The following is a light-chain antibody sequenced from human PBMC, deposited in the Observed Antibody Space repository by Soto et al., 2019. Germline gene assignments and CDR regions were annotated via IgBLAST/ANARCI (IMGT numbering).Light chain of an antibody. J-gene: IGKJ4*01. CDR3: QQYSSYLT. CDR2: KAS. V-gene: IGKV1-5*03. Sequence: DIQMTHSPSTLSASVGDIVTITCRASHSISSWLAWYQQKPGKAPKLLIYKASSLESGVPSRFSGSGSGTEFTLTISSLQPDDFATYYCQQYSSYLTFGGGTKVDIK. CDR1: HSISSW.